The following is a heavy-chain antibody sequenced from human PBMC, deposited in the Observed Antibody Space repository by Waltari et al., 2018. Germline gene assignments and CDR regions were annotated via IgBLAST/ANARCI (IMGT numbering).Heavy chain of an antibody. Sequence: QVQLQESGPGLVKPSETLSLTCTVSGGSISSYYWSWIRQPPGKGLEWIGYIYYSGSTNYNPSLKSRVTISVDTSKNQFSLKLSSVTAADTAVYYCASSSSYYFDYWGKGTTVTVSS. CDR2: IYYSGST. J-gene: IGHJ6*04. CDR1: GGSISSYY. CDR3: ASSSSYYFDY. D-gene: IGHD6-13*01. V-gene: IGHV4-59*08.